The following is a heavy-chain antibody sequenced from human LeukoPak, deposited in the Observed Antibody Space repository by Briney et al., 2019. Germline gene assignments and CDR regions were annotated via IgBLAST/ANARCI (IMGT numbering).Heavy chain of an antibody. CDR3: ARGYRTGDMTIFAH. V-gene: IGHV1-2*02. J-gene: IGHJ4*02. CDR1: GYTFSGYY. Sequence: ASVKVSCKASGYTFSGYYMQWVRQAPGQALEWMGWITPDSGGTDHAEKFQGRVTMTRDTSISTVYMELTRLRSDDTAVYYCARGYRTGDMTIFAHWGQGTLVTVSS. D-gene: IGHD3-3*01. CDR2: ITPDSGGT.